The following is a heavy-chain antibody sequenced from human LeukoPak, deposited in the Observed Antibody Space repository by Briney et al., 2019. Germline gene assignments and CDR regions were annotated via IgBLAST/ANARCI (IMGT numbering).Heavy chain of an antibody. V-gene: IGHV3-7*03. CDR3: AKDRLTVTTWVDP. J-gene: IGHJ5*02. Sequence: PGGSLRLSCAASGFTFSSYWMSWVRQAPGKGLEWVANIKQDGGEKYYVDSVKGRFTISRDNAKNSLYLQMNSLRAEDTAVDYCAKDRLTVTTWVDPWGQGTLVTVSS. D-gene: IGHD4-17*01. CDR2: IKQDGGEK. CDR1: GFTFSSYW.